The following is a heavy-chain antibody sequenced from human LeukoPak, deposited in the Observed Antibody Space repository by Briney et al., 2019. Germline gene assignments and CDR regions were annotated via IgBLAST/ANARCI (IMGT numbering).Heavy chain of an antibody. CDR3: AKGGDYAYYMDV. D-gene: IGHD4-17*01. V-gene: IGHV3-66*03. J-gene: IGHJ6*03. Sequence: GGSLRLSCTVSGFTVSSNSMSWVRQAPGKGLEWVSFIYSDNTHYSDSVKGRFTISRDNSKNTLYLQMNNLRAEDTAVYYCAKGGDYAYYMDVWGKGTTVTVSS. CDR2: IYSDNT. CDR1: GFTVSSNS.